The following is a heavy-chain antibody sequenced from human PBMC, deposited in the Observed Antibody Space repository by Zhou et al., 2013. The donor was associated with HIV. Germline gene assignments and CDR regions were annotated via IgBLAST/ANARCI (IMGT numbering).Heavy chain of an antibody. CDR1: GGTFSSYA. V-gene: IGHV1-69*04. D-gene: IGHD4-17*01. CDR2: IIPMFGIA. Sequence: QVQLVQSGAEVKKPGSSVKVSCKASGGTFSSYAISWVRQAPGQGLEWMGRIIPMFGIANYAQKFQGRVTITADKSTSTAYMELSSLRSEDTAVYYCARERQKWARDYHFDYWGQGTLVTVSS. CDR3: ARERQKWARDYHFDY. J-gene: IGHJ4*02.